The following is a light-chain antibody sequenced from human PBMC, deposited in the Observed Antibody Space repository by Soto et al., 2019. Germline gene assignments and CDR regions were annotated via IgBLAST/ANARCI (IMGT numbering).Light chain of an antibody. J-gene: IGKJ2*01. CDR3: MQATQSYT. Sequence: DIVLTQTPLSSPVSLGQPASISCRSSQSLVHGDGNTYFNWLLQRPGQPPRLLIYKISKRFPGVPDRFSGSGAGTDFTLKISRVEAEDVGVYYCMQATQSYTFGQGIKLEIQ. CDR2: KIS. V-gene: IGKV2-24*01. CDR1: QSLVHGDGNTY.